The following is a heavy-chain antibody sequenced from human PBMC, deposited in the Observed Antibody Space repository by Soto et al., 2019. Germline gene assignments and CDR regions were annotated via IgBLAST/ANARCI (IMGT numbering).Heavy chain of an antibody. CDR1: GFTFSSYG. D-gene: IGHD6-19*01. CDR2: ISYDGSNK. J-gene: IGHJ4*02. Sequence: PGGSLRHSCAASGFTFSSYGMHWVRQAPGKGLEWVAVISYDGSNKYYADSVKGRFTISRDNSKNTLYLQMNSLRAEDTAVYYCAKGGRQWLVTSDFNYWGQGA. CDR3: AKGGRQWLVTSDFNY. V-gene: IGHV3-30*18.